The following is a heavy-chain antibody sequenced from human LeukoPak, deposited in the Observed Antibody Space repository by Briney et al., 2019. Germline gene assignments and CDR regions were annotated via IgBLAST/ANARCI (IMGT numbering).Heavy chain of an antibody. Sequence: GGSLRLSCAASGFTFSSYWMSWVRQAPGKGLEWVANIKQDGSEKYYVDSVKGRFTISRDNAKNSLYLQMNSLRAEDTAVYYCARDEGHIVVVPAASGWFDPWGQGTLVTVSS. CDR1: GFTFSSYW. D-gene: IGHD2-2*01. CDR3: ARDEGHIVVVPAASGWFDP. CDR2: IKQDGSEK. J-gene: IGHJ5*02. V-gene: IGHV3-7*01.